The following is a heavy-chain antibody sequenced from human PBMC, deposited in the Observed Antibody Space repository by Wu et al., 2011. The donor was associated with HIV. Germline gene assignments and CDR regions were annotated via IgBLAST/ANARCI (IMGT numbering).Heavy chain of an antibody. CDR1: GDSLTKYA. CDR2: IIPNSGTT. V-gene: IGHV1-69*14. Sequence: QVLLVQSGAEVKKPGSSVKVSCKASGDSLTKYAFSWVRQAPGQGLEWMGGIIPNSGTTNYARKFQGRFTVTADTSTTTVHMELRSLRSEDTAVYYCARSGEAAEYYYYYMNVVGQRDHS. CDR3: ARSGEAAEYYYYYMNV. J-gene: IGHJ6*03. D-gene: IGHD2-15*01.